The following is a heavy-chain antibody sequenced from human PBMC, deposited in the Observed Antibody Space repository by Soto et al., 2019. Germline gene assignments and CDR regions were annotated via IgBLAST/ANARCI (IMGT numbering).Heavy chain of an antibody. CDR2: INPNSGGT. D-gene: IGHD2-21*02. CDR3: ARDVKGDSVSGMDC. V-gene: IGHV1-2*02. CDR1: GYTFTGYY. J-gene: IGHJ6*02. Sequence: ASVKVSCKASGYTFTGYYMHWVRQAPGQGLEWMGWINPNSGGTNYAQKFQGRVTMTRDTSISTAYMELSRLRSDDTAVYYCARDVKGDSVSGMDCWGQGTTVTVSS.